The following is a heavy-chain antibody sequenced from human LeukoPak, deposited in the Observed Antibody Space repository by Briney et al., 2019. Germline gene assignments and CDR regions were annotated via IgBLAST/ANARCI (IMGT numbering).Heavy chain of an antibody. CDR1: GFTVSSNY. J-gene: IGHJ3*02. Sequence: GGSLRLSCAASGFTVSSNYMSWVRQAPGKGLEWVSVIYSGGSTYYADSVKGRFTISRDNSKNTLYLQMNSLRAEDTAVYYCARDLEAGISGAFDIWGQGTMVTVSS. CDR2: IYSGGST. D-gene: IGHD3-3*01. V-gene: IGHV3-66*01. CDR3: ARDLEAGISGAFDI.